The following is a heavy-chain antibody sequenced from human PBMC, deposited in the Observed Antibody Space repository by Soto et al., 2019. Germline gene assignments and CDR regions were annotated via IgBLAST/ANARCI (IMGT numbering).Heavy chain of an antibody. V-gene: IGHV4-39*07. CDR3: ARGRPQKGGYCSSTSCYSYYYYYMGV. CDR1: GGCMRSRRDY. D-gene: IGHD2-2*01. Sequence: SESMALTCAVSGGCMRSRRDYWGWLRQPPGKGLEWIGSIYYSGSTNYNPSLKSRVTISVDTSKNQFSLKLSSVTAADTAVYYCARGRPQKGGYCSSTSCYSYYYYYMGVWGKGTTVTVSS. J-gene: IGHJ6*03. CDR2: IYYSGST.